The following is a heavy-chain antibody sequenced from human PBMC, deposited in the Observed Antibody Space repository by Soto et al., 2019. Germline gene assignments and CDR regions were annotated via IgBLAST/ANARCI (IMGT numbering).Heavy chain of an antibody. CDR2: INPNSGGT. CDR3: ARSHQLLPSGYYGMDV. CDR1: GYTFTGYY. J-gene: IGHJ6*02. V-gene: IGHV1-2*04. Sequence: ASVKVSCKASGYTFTGYYMHWVRQAAGQGLEWMGWINPNSGGTNYAQKFQGWVTMTRDTSISTAYMELSRLRSDDTAVYYCARSHQLLPSGYYGMDVWGQGTTVTVSS. D-gene: IGHD2-2*01.